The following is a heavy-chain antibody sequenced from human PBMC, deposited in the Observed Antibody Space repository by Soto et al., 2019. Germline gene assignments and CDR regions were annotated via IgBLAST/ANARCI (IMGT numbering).Heavy chain of an antibody. CDR1: GFIFSSYA. Sequence: GGSLRLSCAASGFIFSSYAMHWVRQAPGKGLEWVAVISYDGSNKYYADSVKGRFTISRDNSKNTLYLQMNSLRAEDTAVYYCAREGRIAVGFDYWGQGTLVTVSS. CDR2: ISYDGSNK. J-gene: IGHJ4*02. CDR3: AREGRIAVGFDY. D-gene: IGHD6-19*01. V-gene: IGHV3-30-3*01.